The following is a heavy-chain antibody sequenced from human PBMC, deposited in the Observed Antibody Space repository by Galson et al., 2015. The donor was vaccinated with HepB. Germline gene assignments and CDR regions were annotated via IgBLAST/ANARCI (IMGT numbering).Heavy chain of an antibody. V-gene: IGHV1-18*04. CDR3: AREGYCSRTSCYTGFDF. D-gene: IGHD2-2*02. CDR1: GCTFTTYA. J-gene: IGHJ4*02. CDR2: ISGYNDET. Sequence: SVKVSCKASGCTFTTYAISWVRQAPGQGLEWMGWISGYNDETNYAQNLRGRVTMSTDTSTSTAYMELRSLTSDDTAVYYCAREGYCSRTSCYTGFDFWGQGTLVTVSS.